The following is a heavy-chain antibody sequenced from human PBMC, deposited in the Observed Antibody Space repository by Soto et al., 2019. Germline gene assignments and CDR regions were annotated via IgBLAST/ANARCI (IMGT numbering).Heavy chain of an antibody. CDR1: GFTFADYA. Sequence: DVQLVESGGGLVQPGRSLRLSCAASGFTFADYAMHWVRQAPGKGLEWVSGISWNSGNIGYADSVKGRFTISRDNAKNSLYLQMNSLRAEDTALYYCAKGTSALLWFGELLDYWGQGTLVTVSS. CDR3: AKGTSALLWFGELLDY. CDR2: ISWNSGNI. D-gene: IGHD3-10*01. J-gene: IGHJ4*02. V-gene: IGHV3-9*01.